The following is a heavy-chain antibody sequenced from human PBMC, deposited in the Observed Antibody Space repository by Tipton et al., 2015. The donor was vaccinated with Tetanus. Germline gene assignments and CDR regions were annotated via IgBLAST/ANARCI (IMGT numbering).Heavy chain of an antibody. D-gene: IGHD1-1*01. CDR2: TYHTGGT. V-gene: IGHV4-30-2*01. CDR3: VRAPYNSPGKYYFDQ. CDR1: GVSIRNGGYS. Sequence: TLSLTCAVSGVSIRNGGYSWNWIRQPAGKGLEWIGYTYHTGGTYYNPSLESRVTISVDRSSDQFSLRLTSVTAADTAIYYCVRAPYNSPGKYYFDQWGQGTLVTVSS. J-gene: IGHJ4*02.